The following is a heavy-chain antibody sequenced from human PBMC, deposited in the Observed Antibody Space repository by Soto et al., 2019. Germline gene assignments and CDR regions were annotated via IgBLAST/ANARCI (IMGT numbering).Heavy chain of an antibody. CDR3: ARDGTEGYNWFDP. CDR1: GGSISSSNW. CDR2: IYHSGST. V-gene: IGHV4-4*02. Sequence: QVQLQESGPGLVKPSGTLSLTCAVSGGSISSSNWWSWVRQPPGKGLEWIGEIYHSGSTNYNPSLNSRVTRPADKTKTQFSLDVRFGSAADTALHYCARDGTEGYNWFDPWGQGTLVTVSS. D-gene: IGHD1-1*01. J-gene: IGHJ5*02.